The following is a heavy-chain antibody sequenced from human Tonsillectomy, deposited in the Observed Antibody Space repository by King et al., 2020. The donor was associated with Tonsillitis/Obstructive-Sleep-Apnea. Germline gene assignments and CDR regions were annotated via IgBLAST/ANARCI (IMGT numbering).Heavy chain of an antibody. CDR1: GFTFSSYG. J-gene: IGHJ6*02. V-gene: IGHV3-30*18. Sequence: VQLVESGGGVVQPGRSLRLSCAASGFTFSSYGMHWVRQAPGKGLEWVAIISYDGSNRYYADSVKGRFTISRDNFKNTLYLQMNSLRPEDTAVYYCAKVVSEGVYHYYYGMDVWGQGTTVTVSS. CDR2: ISYDGSNR. D-gene: IGHD5/OR15-5a*01. CDR3: AKVVSEGVYHYYYGMDV.